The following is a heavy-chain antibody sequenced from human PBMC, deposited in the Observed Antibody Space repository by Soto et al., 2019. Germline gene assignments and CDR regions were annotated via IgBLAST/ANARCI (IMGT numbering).Heavy chain of an antibody. Sequence: EVQLVESGGGLVQPGGSLRLSCEASGFTFSDYWMNWVRLTPREELEWVTNIKRDGSESYYLDSVQGRFTISRDNAKNSLFLQMTRLRAEDTAIYYCARLRGGLAAPHSHFSFALWGQGTLVTVSS. D-gene: IGHD3-16*01. J-gene: IGHJ4*02. CDR1: GFTFSDYW. CDR2: IKRDGSES. V-gene: IGHV3-7*05. CDR3: ARLRGGLAAPHSHFSFAL.